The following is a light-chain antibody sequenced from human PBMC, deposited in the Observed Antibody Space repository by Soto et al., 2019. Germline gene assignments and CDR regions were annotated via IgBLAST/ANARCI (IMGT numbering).Light chain of an antibody. Sequence: QSVLTQSPSASASLGASVKLTCTRSSAHISYAIAWHQQQPEKGTPYLMKLNSNGSHSKGDGIPDRFSGSGSGAERYLTSSRLQSEDEADYYCQTWGTGPFVFGTGTKLTVL. CDR1: SAHISYA. CDR2: LNSNGSH. V-gene: IGLV4-69*01. J-gene: IGLJ1*01. CDR3: QTWGTGPFV.